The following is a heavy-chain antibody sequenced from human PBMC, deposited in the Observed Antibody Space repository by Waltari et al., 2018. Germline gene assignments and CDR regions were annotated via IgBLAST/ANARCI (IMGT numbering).Heavy chain of an antibody. CDR2: ISGSGGDT. D-gene: IGHD6-6*01. Sequence: EVQLLESGGGLVQPGGSLRLSCAASGFTFSTYALSWVRQATGKGLEWVSGISGSGGDTYHADSVKGRFTISRDNSKNTLYLQMNSLRAEDTAVYYCAKDSGIAPRPGDWFDPWGQGTLVTVSS. CDR3: AKDSGIAPRPGDWFDP. J-gene: IGHJ5*02. CDR1: GFTFSTYA. V-gene: IGHV3-23*01.